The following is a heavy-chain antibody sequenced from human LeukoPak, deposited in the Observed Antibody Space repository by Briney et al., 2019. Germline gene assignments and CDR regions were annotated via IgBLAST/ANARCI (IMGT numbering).Heavy chain of an antibody. J-gene: IGHJ4*02. D-gene: IGHD1/OR15-1a*01. CDR3: ATGGEQYYDY. CDR2: ITSDGSDT. CDR1: GLTFRNYW. V-gene: IGHV3-74*01. Sequence: GGSLRLSCVASGLTFRNYWMHWVRQAPGKGLMWLSRITSDGSDTIYADSGKGRFTISRDNAKNTLYLQMNSLSAEDTAVYYCATGGEQYYDYWGQGTLVTVFS.